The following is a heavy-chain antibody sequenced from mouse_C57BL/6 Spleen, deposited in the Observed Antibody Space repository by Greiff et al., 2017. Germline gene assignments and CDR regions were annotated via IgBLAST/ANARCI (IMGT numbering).Heavy chain of an antibody. CDR1: GFTFSSYG. CDR3: ARQEDYGEPPFDY. CDR2: ISSGGSYT. D-gene: IGHD2-4*01. Sequence: DVQLVESGGDLVKPGGSLKVSCAASGFTFSSYGMSWVRQTPDKRLEWVATISSGGSYTYYPDSVKGRYTISRDNSKNTLNLHMRMLKTEYTAVYYCARQEDYGEPPFDYWGQGTLVTVSS. J-gene: IGHJ3*01. V-gene: IGHV5-6*01.